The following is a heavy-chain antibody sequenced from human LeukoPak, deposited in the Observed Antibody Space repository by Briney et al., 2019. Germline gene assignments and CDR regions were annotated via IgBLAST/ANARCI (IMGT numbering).Heavy chain of an antibody. CDR2: ISSSSSYI. D-gene: IGHD4-23*01. V-gene: IGHV3-21*01. J-gene: IGHJ4*02. CDR1: GFTFSSYS. CDR3: ARDARFGGNSEFDY. Sequence: GGCLTLSCAASGFTFSSYSMNWVRQAAGKGLEWVSSISSSSSYIYYADSVKGRFTISRDNAKNSLYLQMNSLRAEDTAVYYCARDARFGGNSEFDYWGEATLLTVPS.